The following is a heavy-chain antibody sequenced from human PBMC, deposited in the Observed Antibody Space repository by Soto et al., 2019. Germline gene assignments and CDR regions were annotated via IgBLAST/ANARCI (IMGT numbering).Heavy chain of an antibody. CDR3: ARGAGTTVTTDYSLSYYYGMDV. CDR1: GGSFSGYY. J-gene: IGHJ6*02. Sequence: TSETLSLTCAVYGGSFSGYYWSWIRQSPGKGLEWIGEINHSGSTNYNPSLKSRVTISVDTSKNQFSLKLSSVTAADTAVYYCARGAGTTVTTDYSLSYYYGMDVWGQGTTVTVSS. D-gene: IGHD4-17*01. CDR2: INHSGST. V-gene: IGHV4-34*01.